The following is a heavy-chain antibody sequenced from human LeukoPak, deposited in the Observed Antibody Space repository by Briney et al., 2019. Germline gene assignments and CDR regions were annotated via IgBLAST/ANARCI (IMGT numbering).Heavy chain of an antibody. J-gene: IGHJ4*02. V-gene: IGHV3-23*01. D-gene: IGHD3-9*01. Sequence: PGGALRLSCAASGFTFSSYAMSWVRPAPGKRLEWVSAINGSGGSTYYADSVKGRFTISRDNSKNTLYLQMNSLRAEDTAVYYCAKDPAPPYYDILTSYWGQGTLVTVSS. CDR2: INGSGGST. CDR1: GFTFSSYA. CDR3: AKDPAPPYYDILTSY.